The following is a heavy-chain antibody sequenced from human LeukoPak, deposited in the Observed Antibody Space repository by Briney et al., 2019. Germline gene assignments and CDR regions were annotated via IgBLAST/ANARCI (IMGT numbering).Heavy chain of an antibody. CDR2: MSYDGRNQ. J-gene: IGHJ4*02. Sequence: GRCLRLSCAASGFAFRTSAMHCVRDAPGKGLEWGAIMSYDGRNQYYADSVKGRFTISRDNSKNALFLQMNSLRPEDTANYHCARGYGSGSSYFDYWGQGTLVTVSS. V-gene: IGHV3-30-3*01. D-gene: IGHD3-10*01. CDR3: ARGYGSGSSYFDY. CDR1: GFAFRTSA.